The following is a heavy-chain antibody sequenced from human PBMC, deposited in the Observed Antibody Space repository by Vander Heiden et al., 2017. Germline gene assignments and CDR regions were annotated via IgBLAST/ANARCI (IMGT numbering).Heavy chain of an antibody. CDR3: ARGADVQNYYDSRAAFDI. V-gene: IGHV3-74*01. CDR1: GVPFSGYW. D-gene: IGHD3-22*01. J-gene: IGHJ3*02. Sequence: EVQLMESGGGLVQPGGTLSLPCAVSGVPFSGYWVHWVRQAPGKGLVWVSRINSDGSSTSYADSVKGRFTISRDNAKNTLYLQMNSLRAEDTAVYYCARGADVQNYYDSRAAFDIWGQGTMVTVSS. CDR2: INSDGSST.